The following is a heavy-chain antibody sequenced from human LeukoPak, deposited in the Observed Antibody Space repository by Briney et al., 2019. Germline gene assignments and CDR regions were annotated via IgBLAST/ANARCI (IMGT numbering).Heavy chain of an antibody. CDR1: GYSFTRYG. CDR3: ARVGGDHDAFDI. V-gene: IGHV1-18*01. J-gene: IGHJ3*02. D-gene: IGHD3-10*01. Sequence: EASVKVSCKASGYSFTRYGISWVRQAPGQGLEWMGWISGSNGNTNYAQKFQGRVSMTTDTSTGTAYMDLRNLRFDDTAVYFCARVGGDHDAFDIWGQGTMVTVSS. CDR2: ISGSNGNT.